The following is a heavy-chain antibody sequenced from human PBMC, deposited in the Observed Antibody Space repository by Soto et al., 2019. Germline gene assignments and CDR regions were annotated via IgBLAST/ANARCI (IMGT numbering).Heavy chain of an antibody. CDR1: GGTFSSYT. CDR3: ARTIGDRDAFDI. CDR2: IIPILGIA. V-gene: IGHV1-69*02. J-gene: IGHJ3*02. D-gene: IGHD2-21*02. Sequence: SVKVSCKASGGTFSSYTISWVRQAPGQGLEWMGRIIPILGIANYAQKFQGRVTITADKSTSTAYMELSSLRSGDTAVYYCARTIGDRDAFDIWGQGTMVTVSS.